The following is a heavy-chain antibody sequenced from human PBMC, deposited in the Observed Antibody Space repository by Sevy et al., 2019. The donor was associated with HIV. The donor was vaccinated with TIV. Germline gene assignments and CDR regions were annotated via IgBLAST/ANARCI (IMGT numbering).Heavy chain of an antibody. V-gene: IGHV3-30*04. Sequence: GGSLRLSCTASGFTFSSYAMYWVRQAPGKGLEWVAVISYDGNNKDYADSVKGRFTISRDNSKNTLYLQMNSLRAEDTAVYYCASHYYDGTGYYFPLDYWGQGTLVTVSS. D-gene: IGHD3-22*01. CDR3: ASHYYDGTGYYFPLDY. CDR2: ISYDGNNK. J-gene: IGHJ4*02. CDR1: GFTFSSYA.